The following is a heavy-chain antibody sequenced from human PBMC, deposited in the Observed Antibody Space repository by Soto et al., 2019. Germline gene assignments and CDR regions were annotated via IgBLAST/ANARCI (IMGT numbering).Heavy chain of an antibody. J-gene: IGHJ6*02. CDR3: ALETPGFGAISYYYGMDV. CDR1: GFTFSSYA. D-gene: IGHD3-10*01. CDR2: TSGSGDST. V-gene: IGHV3-23*01. Sequence: GGSLRLSCAASGFTFSSYAVSWVRQAPEKGLEWVSATSGSGDSTYYADSVKGRFTISRDNSKNTLFLQMNSLRAEDTAIYYCALETPGFGAISYYYGMDVWGQGTTVTVSS.